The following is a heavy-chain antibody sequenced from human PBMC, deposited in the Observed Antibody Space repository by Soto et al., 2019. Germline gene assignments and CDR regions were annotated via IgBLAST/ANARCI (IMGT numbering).Heavy chain of an antibody. CDR3: ARDRSTYGGGGAGEVKENWFDP. Sequence: SETLSLTCSVSGGSISRYYWSWIRQPPGKGLEWIGYAYYSGDTGYNPSLQSRVTMAVDTSKNQVSLKLTSVTAADTAVYYCARDRSTYGGGGAGEVKENWFDPWGQGALVTVSS. CDR1: GGSISRYY. CDR2: AYYSGDT. J-gene: IGHJ5*02. V-gene: IGHV4-59*01. D-gene: IGHD2-8*01.